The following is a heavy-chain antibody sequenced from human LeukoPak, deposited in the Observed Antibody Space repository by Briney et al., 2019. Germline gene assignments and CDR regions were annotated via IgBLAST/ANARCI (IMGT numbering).Heavy chain of an antibody. V-gene: IGHV3-21*01. D-gene: IGHD5-18*01. J-gene: IGHJ6*02. CDR3: ARDGYSRYYYYGMDV. Sequence: PGGSLRLSCAASGFTFSSYSMNWVRQAPGKGLEWVSSISSSSSYIYYADSVKGLFTISRDYAKNLLYLQMKSLSAEDTAVYYCARDGYSRYYYYGMDVWGQGTTVTVSS. CDR2: ISSSSSYI. CDR1: GFTFSSYS.